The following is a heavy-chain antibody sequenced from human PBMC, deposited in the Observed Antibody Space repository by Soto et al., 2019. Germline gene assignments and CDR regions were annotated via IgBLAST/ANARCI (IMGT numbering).Heavy chain of an antibody. CDR1: GGTISRYY. Sequence: SETLSLTYNVCGGTISRYYWTWIRQPPGKGPEWIGYIYYSGSTNYNPSLKSRVTILLDTSKNQFSLKLSSVIAADTAIYYCARANQLGYSFDIWGQGTMVTVSS. D-gene: IGHD2-15*01. CDR2: IYYSGST. J-gene: IGHJ3*02. V-gene: IGHV4-59*01. CDR3: ARANQLGYSFDI.